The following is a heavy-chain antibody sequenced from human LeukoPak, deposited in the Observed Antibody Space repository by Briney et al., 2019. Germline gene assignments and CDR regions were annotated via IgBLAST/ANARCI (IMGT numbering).Heavy chain of an antibody. CDR1: GFTFSSYA. CDR2: ISYDGSNK. CDR3: AKDLRVGATDCYFDY. J-gene: IGHJ4*02. V-gene: IGHV3-30-3*01. Sequence: GGSLRLSCAASGFTFSSYAMHWVRQAPGKGLEWVAVISYDGSNKYYADSVKGRFTISRDNSKNTLYLQMNSLRAEDTAVYYCAKDLRVGATDCYFDYWGQGTLVTVSS. D-gene: IGHD1-26*01.